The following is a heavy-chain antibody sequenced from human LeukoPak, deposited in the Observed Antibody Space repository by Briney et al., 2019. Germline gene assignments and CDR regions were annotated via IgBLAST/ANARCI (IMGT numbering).Heavy chain of an antibody. Sequence: ASVKVSCKASGYTFSDYHIHWLRQAPGQGLEWMGSSNPSSGGTNYAEKFHGRVTMTRDTSTNTAYMELSRLRSDDTAVYFCTRVRALAAAGTGARYFQDWGQGTLVTVSS. V-gene: IGHV1-2*02. CDR3: TRVRALAAAGTGARYFQD. CDR1: GYTFSDYH. D-gene: IGHD6-13*01. CDR2: SNPSSGGT. J-gene: IGHJ1*01.